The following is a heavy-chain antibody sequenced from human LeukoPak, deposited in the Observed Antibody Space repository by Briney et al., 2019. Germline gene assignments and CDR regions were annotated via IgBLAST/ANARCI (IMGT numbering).Heavy chain of an antibody. Sequence: SETLSLTCSVSGDSINSGGYYWNWIRQYPGKGLEWIGYIQYSGSTHYNTSLKSRVTISLDTSKTQFSLKMTSLTVADTAVYYCARLAMVRGLDIWGQGTMVIVSS. CDR2: IQYSGST. CDR3: ARLAMVRGLDI. J-gene: IGHJ3*02. CDR1: GDSINSGGYY. D-gene: IGHD3-10*01. V-gene: IGHV4-31*03.